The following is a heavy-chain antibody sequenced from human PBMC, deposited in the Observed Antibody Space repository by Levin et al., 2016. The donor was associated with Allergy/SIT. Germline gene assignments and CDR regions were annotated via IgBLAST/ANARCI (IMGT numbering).Heavy chain of an antibody. CDR1: GYTFTSYG. Sequence: ASVKVSCKASGYTFTSYGISWVRQAPGQGLEWMGWISAYNGNTKYAQKFQGRVTMTTDTSTSTAYMEVRSLRSDDTAIYYCARTLRAVVAASGPTDALDIWGQGTMVTVSS. J-gene: IGHJ3*02. CDR3: ARTLRAVVAASGPTDALDI. V-gene: IGHV1-18*01. D-gene: IGHD2-15*01. CDR2: ISAYNGNT.